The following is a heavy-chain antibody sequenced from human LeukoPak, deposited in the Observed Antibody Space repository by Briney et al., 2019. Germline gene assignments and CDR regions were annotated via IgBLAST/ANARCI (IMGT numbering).Heavy chain of an antibody. D-gene: IGHD6-19*01. J-gene: IGHJ4*02. V-gene: IGHV4-39*01. CDR2: IYYSGST. Sequence: SETLSLTCTVSGGSISSSSYYWGWIRQPPGKGLEWIGSIYYSGSTYYNPSLKSRVTISVDTSKNQFSLKLSSVTAADAAVYYCARSSPLAGKGDYWGQGTLVTVSS. CDR1: GGSISSSSYY. CDR3: ARSSPLAGKGDY.